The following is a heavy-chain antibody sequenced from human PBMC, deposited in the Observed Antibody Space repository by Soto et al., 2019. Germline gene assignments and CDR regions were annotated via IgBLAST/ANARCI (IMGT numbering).Heavy chain of an antibody. V-gene: IGHV1-18*04. Sequence: GASVKVSCKASGYTFTSYGISWVRQAPGQGLEWMGWISAYNGNTNYAQKLQGRVTMTTDTSTSTAYMELRSLRSDDTAVYYCARIGYCSGGSCYHYYYYYGMDVWGQGTTVTVSS. CDR3: ARIGYCSGGSCYHYYYYYGMDV. D-gene: IGHD2-15*01. CDR2: ISAYNGNT. CDR1: GYTFTSYG. J-gene: IGHJ6*02.